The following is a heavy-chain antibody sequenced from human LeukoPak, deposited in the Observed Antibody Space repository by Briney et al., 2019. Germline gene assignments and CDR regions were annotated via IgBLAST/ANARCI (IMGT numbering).Heavy chain of an antibody. J-gene: IGHJ4*02. CDR3: AKGGIALVRGSFDY. CDR2: VSGGGRTT. Sequence: GGSLRPSCAASGLTFSNFAMSWVRQAPGKGLEWVSAVSGGGRTTFYADSVKGRFIISRDDSKSTLFLQMNSLRAEDTAVYYCAKGGIALVRGSFDYWGQGTLVTVSS. V-gene: IGHV3-23*01. CDR1: GLTFSNFA. D-gene: IGHD3-10*01.